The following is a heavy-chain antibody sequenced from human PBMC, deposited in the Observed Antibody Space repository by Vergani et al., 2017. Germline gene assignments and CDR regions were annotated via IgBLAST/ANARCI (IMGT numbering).Heavy chain of an antibody. CDR1: GGSITSSSYY. Sequence: QLHLQESGPGLVKPSETLSLTCTVSGGSITSSSYYWGWIWQPPGKGLEWIGNIYHSGGAYYNPSLMGRVTISVDTSKNQFSLEVTSVTAADTAIYFCARTESFILRYFHWALWGQGTLVTVSS. D-gene: IGHD3-9*01. CDR2: IYHSGGA. J-gene: IGHJ4*02. CDR3: ARTESFILRYFHWAL. V-gene: IGHV4-39*01.